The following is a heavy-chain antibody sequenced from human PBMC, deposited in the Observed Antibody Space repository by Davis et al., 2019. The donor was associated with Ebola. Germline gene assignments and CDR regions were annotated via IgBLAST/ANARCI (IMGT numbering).Heavy chain of an antibody. CDR2: IKSKIDGGTT. CDR1: GFTFTSAW. CDR3: TVPAAILYYYYYGMDV. V-gene: IGHV3-15*06. Sequence: PGGSLRLSCAASGFTFTSAWMSWVRQAPGKGLEWVGRIKSKIDGGTTHYAARVKGRFAISRDDSKSIAYLQMNSLKTEDTAVYYCTVPAAILYYYYYGMDVWGQGTTVTVSS. J-gene: IGHJ6*02. D-gene: IGHD2-2*02.